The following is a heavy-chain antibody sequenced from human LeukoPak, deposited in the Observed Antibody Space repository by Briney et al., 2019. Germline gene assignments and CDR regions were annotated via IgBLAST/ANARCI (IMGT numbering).Heavy chain of an antibody. Sequence: GGSLRLPCAASGFTFSTYWMHWVRQAPGKGLVWVSRINTDGSRTDSVEGRFTISRDNAKNTLYLQINSLRAEDTAVYYRARVSRGNYYFDYWGPGTLVTVSS. CDR1: GFTFSTYW. CDR3: ARVSRGNYYFDY. J-gene: IGHJ4*02. CDR2: INTDGSRT. V-gene: IGHV3-74*01.